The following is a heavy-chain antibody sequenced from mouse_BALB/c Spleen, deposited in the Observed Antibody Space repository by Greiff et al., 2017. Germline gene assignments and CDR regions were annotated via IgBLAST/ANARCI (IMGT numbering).Heavy chain of an antibody. CDR3: ARSGFITTADYAMDY. D-gene: IGHD1-2*01. J-gene: IGHJ4*01. CDR2: ILPGSGST. CDR1: GYTFSSYW. Sequence: VQLQESGAELMKPGASVKISCKATGYTFSSYWIEWVKQRPGHGLEWIGEILPGSGSTNYNEKFKGKATFTADTSSNTAYMQLSSLTSEDSAVYDCARSGFITTADYAMDYWGQGTSVTVSS. V-gene: IGHV1-9*01.